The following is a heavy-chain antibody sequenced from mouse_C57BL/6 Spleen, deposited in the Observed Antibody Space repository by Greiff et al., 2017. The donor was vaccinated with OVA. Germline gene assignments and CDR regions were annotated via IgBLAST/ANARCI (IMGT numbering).Heavy chain of an antibody. D-gene: IGHD1-1*01. CDR1: GYAFSSSW. Sequence: VQLQQSGPELVKPGASVKISCKASGYAFSSSWMNWVKQRPGKGLEWIGRIYPGDGDTNYNGKFKGKATLTADKSSSTAYMQLSSLTSEDSAVYFCARKGITTVVGYFDYWGQGTTLTVSS. J-gene: IGHJ2*01. CDR2: IYPGDGDT. V-gene: IGHV1-82*01. CDR3: ARKGITTVVGYFDY.